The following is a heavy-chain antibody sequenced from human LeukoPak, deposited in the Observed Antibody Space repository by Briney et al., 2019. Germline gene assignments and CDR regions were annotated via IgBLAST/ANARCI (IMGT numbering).Heavy chain of an antibody. CDR1: GYTFTTYY. CDR3: ALSIPATGYYFDY. CDR2: INPSGGST. J-gene: IGHJ4*02. V-gene: IGHV1-46*01. Sequence: ASVKVSCKASGYTFTTYYIHWVRQAPGQGLEWMGIINPSGGSTTYAQKSQGRITMTRDTSTSTVYMELSSLRSEDTAVYYCALSIPATGYYFDYWGQGTLVTVSP. D-gene: IGHD6-13*01.